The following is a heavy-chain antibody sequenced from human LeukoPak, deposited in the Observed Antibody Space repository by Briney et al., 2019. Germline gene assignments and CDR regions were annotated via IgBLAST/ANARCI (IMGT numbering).Heavy chain of an antibody. CDR3: ARNVGSGLDS. CDR1: GYTFSDYY. CDR2: INPSGGST. D-gene: IGHD1-26*01. V-gene: IGHV1-46*01. J-gene: IGHJ4*02. Sequence: ASVKVSCKASGYTFSDYYIHWVRVAPGQGLEWMGFINPSGGSTSYAQKFQGRVTMTRDTSTSAVYMELSSLRSEDTAMYYCARNVGSGLDSWGQGTLVAVSS.